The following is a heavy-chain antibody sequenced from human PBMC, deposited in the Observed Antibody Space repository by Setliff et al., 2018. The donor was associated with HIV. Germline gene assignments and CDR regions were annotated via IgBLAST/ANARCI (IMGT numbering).Heavy chain of an antibody. Sequence: ASVKVSCKASGYTFTDYYIHWVQQAPGKGLEWMGRVDPEDGETTYAEKFQGRITVTADTSTDTAYLELSSLRSEDSAFYYCTTPLDSSGYFGSDYFDYWGQGALVTVSS. CDR3: TTPLDSSGYFGSDYFDY. D-gene: IGHD3-22*01. CDR1: GYTFTDYY. J-gene: IGHJ4*02. CDR2: VDPEDGET. V-gene: IGHV1-69-2*01.